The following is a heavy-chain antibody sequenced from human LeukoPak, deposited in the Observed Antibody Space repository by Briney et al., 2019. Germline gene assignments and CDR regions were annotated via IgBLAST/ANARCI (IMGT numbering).Heavy chain of an antibody. CDR1: GDSISGFV. CDR3: ARLAKREQWLAYYFDY. CDR2: IYDTGTT. J-gene: IGHJ4*02. D-gene: IGHD6-19*01. Sequence: PSETLSLTCTVSGDSISGFVWSWIRQPPGGGLDYIGFIYDTGTTNYNPLLKSRVTLSVDTSKNQFSLKLNSVTAADTAVYYCARLAKREQWLAYYFDYWGQGALVTVSS. V-gene: IGHV4-59*08.